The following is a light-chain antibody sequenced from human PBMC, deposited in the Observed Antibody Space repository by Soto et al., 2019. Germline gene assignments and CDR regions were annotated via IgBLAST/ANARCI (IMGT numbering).Light chain of an antibody. CDR3: AAWDDNLDGVV. Sequence: QSVLTQPPSVSEAPRQRVTISCSGSSSNIGKNAVNWYQHLPGKAPKLLIYYDDLLPSGVSDRFSGSKSGTSASLAISGLQSEDEADYYCAAWDDNLDGVVFGGGTKLTVL. CDR2: YDD. CDR1: SSNIGKNA. V-gene: IGLV1-36*01. J-gene: IGLJ2*01.